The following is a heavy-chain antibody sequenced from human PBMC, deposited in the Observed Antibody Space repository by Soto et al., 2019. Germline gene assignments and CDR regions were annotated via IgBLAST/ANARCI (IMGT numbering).Heavy chain of an antibody. D-gene: IGHD3-10*01. CDR2: ISSSGSTI. Sequence: GGSLRLSCAASGFTFSSYEMNWVRQAPGKGLEWVSYISSSGSTIYYADSVKGRFTISRDNAKNSLYLQMNSLRAEDTAVYYCARDPMVRGVIISAYYYYGMEVWGQGTTVTVSS. V-gene: IGHV3-48*03. CDR3: ARDPMVRGVIISAYYYYGMEV. J-gene: IGHJ6*02. CDR1: GFTFSSYE.